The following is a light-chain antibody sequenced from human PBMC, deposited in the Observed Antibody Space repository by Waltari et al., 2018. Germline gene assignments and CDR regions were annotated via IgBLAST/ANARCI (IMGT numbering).Light chain of an antibody. CDR3: QQYYSSPAT. CDR1: QGIDNF. CDR2: AAS. Sequence: DIQVTQSPSSLSASVGDRVTITCRASQGIDNFLAWYQQRPGTVPKLLIFAASTLQSGVPSRFSGSGSGTYFTLTISSLQAEDVAVYYCQQYYSSPATFGQGTKVEIK. V-gene: IGKV1-27*01. J-gene: IGKJ1*01.